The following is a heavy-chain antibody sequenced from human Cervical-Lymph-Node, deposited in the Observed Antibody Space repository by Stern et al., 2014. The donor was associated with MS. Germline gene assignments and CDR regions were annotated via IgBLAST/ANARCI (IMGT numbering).Heavy chain of an antibody. V-gene: IGHV4-61*02. D-gene: IGHD3-10*01. CDR1: GGSIYSGTYF. CDR3: ARARGVGGLFDY. Sequence: VQLEESGPGLVKPTQTLSLTCTVSGGSIYSGTYFWSWIRQSAGKGLEWIGRINVSGSPHCNPSFKSRLTMSIDTSKNQFSLGLSSVTAADTAVYYCARARGVGGLFDYWGQGTLGTVSS. J-gene: IGHJ4*02. CDR2: INVSGSP.